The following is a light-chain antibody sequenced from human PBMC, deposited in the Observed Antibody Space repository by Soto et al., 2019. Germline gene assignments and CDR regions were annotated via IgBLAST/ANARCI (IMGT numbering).Light chain of an antibody. CDR1: NSDVGGYNY. CDR3: SSYTTSSTVV. Sequence: QSALTQPASISGSPGQSITISCTGTNSDVGGYNYVSWYQQYPGKAPKLMIYDVDNRPSGVSYRFSGSKSGKTASLTISGLLAEDEADYYCSSYTTSSTVVFGGGTKLTVL. V-gene: IGLV2-14*01. CDR2: DVD. J-gene: IGLJ2*01.